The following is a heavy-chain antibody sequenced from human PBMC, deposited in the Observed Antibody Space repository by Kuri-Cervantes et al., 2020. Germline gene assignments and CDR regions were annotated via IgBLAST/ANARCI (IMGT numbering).Heavy chain of an antibody. CDR3: ARRHTELRLGELYWFDP. V-gene: IGHV4-34*01. CDR2: INHSGST. CDR1: TGSFSGYY. Sequence: SQTLSLSCAVYTGSFSGYYWSWIRQSPGKGLEWIGEINHSGSTNYNPPLKSRVTISVDRSKNQFSLKLRSVTAADTAVYYCARRHTELRLGELYWFDPWGQGTLVTVSS. J-gene: IGHJ5*02. D-gene: IGHD3-16*01.